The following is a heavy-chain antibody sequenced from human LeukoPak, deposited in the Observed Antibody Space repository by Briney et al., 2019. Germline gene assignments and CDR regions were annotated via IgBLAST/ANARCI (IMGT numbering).Heavy chain of an antibody. D-gene: IGHD3-10*01. CDR1: SGSISTYY. CDR3: ARGVNDAFDT. Sequence: SETLSLTCTLSSGSISTYYWTWIRQPPGKGLEWIGYIYSSDITNYNPSLNSRVTISLDVSKNQFSLKLTSVTAADTAIYYCARGVNDAFDTWGQGTMVTVSS. CDR2: IYSSDIT. V-gene: IGHV4-59*01. J-gene: IGHJ3*02.